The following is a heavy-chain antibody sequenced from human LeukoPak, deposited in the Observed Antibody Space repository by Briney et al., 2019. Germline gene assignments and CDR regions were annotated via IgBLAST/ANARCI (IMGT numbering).Heavy chain of an antibody. CDR3: ATYSTGFDI. D-gene: IGHD6-19*01. CDR1: GGSMSSGDYY. Sequence: KPSETLSLTCTVSGGSMSSGDYYWTWIRQPPGKGLEWIGEINHRGSTHYNPSLKSRVTISVDTSKKQFSLKLSSVTAADTAVYYCATYSTGFDIWGQGTVVTVSS. V-gene: IGHV4-39*07. J-gene: IGHJ3*02. CDR2: INHRGST.